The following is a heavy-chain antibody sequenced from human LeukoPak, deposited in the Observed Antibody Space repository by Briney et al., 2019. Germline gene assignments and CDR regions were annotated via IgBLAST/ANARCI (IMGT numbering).Heavy chain of an antibody. Sequence: ASVKVSCKASGYTFTSNYMHWVRQAPGQGLEWMGIINTSGGTTSYAQKFQGRVTMTRDTSTSTVYMELSSLRSEDTAVYYCARGVRNPSPGDYWGQGTLVTDSS. CDR1: GYTFTSNY. V-gene: IGHV1-46*01. D-gene: IGHD1-14*01. CDR2: INTSGGTT. CDR3: ARGVRNPSPGDY. J-gene: IGHJ4*02.